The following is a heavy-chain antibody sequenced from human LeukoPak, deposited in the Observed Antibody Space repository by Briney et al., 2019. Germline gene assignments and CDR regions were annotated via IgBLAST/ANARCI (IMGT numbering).Heavy chain of an antibody. V-gene: IGHV3-48*01. CDR2: ITDSGDTI. CDR3: ARAFSPYALSDY. D-gene: IGHD3-3*02. J-gene: IGHJ4*02. CDR1: GFTFSNYR. Sequence: GGSLRLSCAASGFTFSNYRMNWVRQAPGKGLEWVSHITDSGDTIHYADSVKGRFTVSRDNAKNSLYLQMNSLRTEDTAIYYCARAFSPYALSDYWGQGTLVTVSS.